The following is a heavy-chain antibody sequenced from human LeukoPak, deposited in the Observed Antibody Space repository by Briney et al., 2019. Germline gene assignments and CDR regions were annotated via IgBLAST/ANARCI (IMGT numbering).Heavy chain of an antibody. CDR1: GGSISSSSYY. CDR3: ARTVTYWYFDL. Sequence: SETLSLTCTVSGGSISSSSYYWGWIRQPPGKGLEWIGSIYYSGCTYYNPSLKSRVTISVDTSKNQFSLKLSSVTAADTAVYYCARTVTYWYFDLWGRGTLVTVSS. J-gene: IGHJ2*01. D-gene: IGHD4-17*01. V-gene: IGHV4-39*01. CDR2: IYYSGCT.